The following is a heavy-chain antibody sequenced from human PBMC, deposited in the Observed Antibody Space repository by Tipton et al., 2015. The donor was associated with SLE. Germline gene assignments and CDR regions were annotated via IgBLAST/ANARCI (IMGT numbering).Heavy chain of an antibody. CDR2: INHSGST. CDR1: GGSFSAYY. V-gene: IGHV4-34*01. Sequence: TLSLTCAVYGGSFSAYYWSWIRQPPGKGLEWIGDINHSGSTNYNPSLKSRVTILVDTSKNQFSLKLSSVTAADTAVYYCARDEYRYDATGYHLLGHFDFWGQGTLVTVSS. D-gene: IGHD3-22*01. J-gene: IGHJ4*02. CDR3: ARDEYRYDATGYHLLGHFDF.